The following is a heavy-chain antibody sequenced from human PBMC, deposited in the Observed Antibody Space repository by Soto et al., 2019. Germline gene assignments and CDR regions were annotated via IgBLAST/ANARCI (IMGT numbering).Heavy chain of an antibody. CDR1: GFTFSNFV. V-gene: IGHV3-23*01. Sequence: GGSLRLSCAASGFTFSNFVMRWVRQAPGKGLEWVSTITETGGDTYYTDSVKGRFTISRDNSKNTLYLQMSSLRAEDTALYYCTKASADRHHMDVWGQGTTVTVSS. CDR2: ITETGGDT. CDR3: TKASADRHHMDV. J-gene: IGHJ6*02.